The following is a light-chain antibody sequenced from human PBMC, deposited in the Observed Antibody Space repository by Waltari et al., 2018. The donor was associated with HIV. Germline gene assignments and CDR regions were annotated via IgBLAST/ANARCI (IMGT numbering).Light chain of an antibody. CDR1: SSDVGSNT. J-gene: IGLJ1*01. Sequence: QSVLTQQPSLSGTPGQRVTISCSGRSSDVGSNTVNWYQQLPGTAPKLLMYSNDERPSGVPDRFSGSKSGTSASLAIRGLRSEDEADYYCAAWDDSLNGLVFGTGTKVTVL. CDR3: AAWDDSLNGLV. V-gene: IGLV1-44*01. CDR2: SND.